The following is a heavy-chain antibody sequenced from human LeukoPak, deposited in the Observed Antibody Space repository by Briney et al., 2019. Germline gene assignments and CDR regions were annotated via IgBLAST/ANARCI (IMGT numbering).Heavy chain of an antibody. CDR2: ISACNGNT. CDR1: GYMFTSYG. V-gene: IGHV1-18*01. Sequence: GASVKVSCKASGYMFTSYGISWVRQAPGQGLEWMGWISACNGNTNYAQKLQGRVTMTTDTSLSTAYMELRSLRSDDTAVYYCARDGLLMYCSSTSCYYAFDIWGQGTMVTVSS. D-gene: IGHD2-2*01. J-gene: IGHJ3*02. CDR3: ARDGLLMYCSSTSCYYAFDI.